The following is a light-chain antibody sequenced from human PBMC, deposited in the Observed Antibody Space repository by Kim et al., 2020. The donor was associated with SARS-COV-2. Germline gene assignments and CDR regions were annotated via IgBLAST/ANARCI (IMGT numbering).Light chain of an antibody. V-gene: IGLV3-21*04. Sequence: SYELTQPPSVSVAPGKMARITCGGNNIGSKSVHWYQQKPGQAPVLVIYYDSDRPSGIPERFSGSNSGNTATLTISRVEAGDEADYYCQVWDSSSDVVFGGGTKLTVL. CDR3: QVWDSSSDVV. CDR1: NIGSKS. CDR2: YDS. J-gene: IGLJ2*01.